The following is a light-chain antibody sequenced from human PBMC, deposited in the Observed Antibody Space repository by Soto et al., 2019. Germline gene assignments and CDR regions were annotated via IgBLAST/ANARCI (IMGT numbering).Light chain of an antibody. V-gene: IGLV3-21*02. CDR3: HVWDSGSAHHV. J-gene: IGLJ1*01. Sequence: SYDLTQPPSVSVAPGQTARITCRGSNIGSKSVHWYQQKPGQAPMMVVCANSDRPSGIPERFSGSNSANTATLTISRVEAGDEADYYCHVWDSGSAHHVFGTGTKVTVL. CDR2: ANS. CDR1: NIGSKS.